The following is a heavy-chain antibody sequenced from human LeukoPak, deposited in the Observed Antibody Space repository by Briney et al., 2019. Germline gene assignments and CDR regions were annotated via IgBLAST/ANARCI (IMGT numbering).Heavy chain of an antibody. CDR2: ISAYNGNT. CDR3: ARVNGYRVDY. V-gene: IGHV1-18*04. Sequence: ASVKVSCKASGYTFTGYYMHWVRQAPGQGLEWMGWISAYNGNTNYAQKLQGRVTMTTDTSTSTAYMELRSLRSDDTAVYYCARVNGYRVDYWGQGTLVTVSS. D-gene: IGHD5-24*01. CDR1: GYTFTGYY. J-gene: IGHJ4*02.